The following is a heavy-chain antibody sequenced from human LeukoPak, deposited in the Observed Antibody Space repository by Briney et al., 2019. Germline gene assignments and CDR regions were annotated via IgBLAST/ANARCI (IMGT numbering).Heavy chain of an antibody. CDR1: GFTFSNYA. Sequence: GGSLRLSCAASGFTFSNYAMRWVRQAPGKGLEWVSAISGSGGSTYYADSVKGRFTISRDNAKNSLYLQMNSLRAEDTAVYYCARRWTFDYWGQGTLVTVSS. V-gene: IGHV3-23*01. J-gene: IGHJ4*02. CDR3: ARRWTFDY. CDR2: ISGSGGST. D-gene: IGHD4-23*01.